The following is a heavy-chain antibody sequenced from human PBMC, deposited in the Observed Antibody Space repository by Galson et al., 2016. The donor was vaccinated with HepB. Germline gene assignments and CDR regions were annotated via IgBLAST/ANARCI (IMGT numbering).Heavy chain of an antibody. J-gene: IGHJ4*02. V-gene: IGHV3-53*01. CDR1: GFTVSDNY. D-gene: IGHD1-26*01. CDR3: VGSHYRSSSDY. Sequence: SLRLSCAASGFTVSDNYVSWVRQPPGKGLEWVSGIYASGRTFYADSVKGRFTIDNSKNTLFLQMNSLRVEDTDEYYCVGSHYRSSSDYWGQGTLVTVSS. CDR2: IYASGRT.